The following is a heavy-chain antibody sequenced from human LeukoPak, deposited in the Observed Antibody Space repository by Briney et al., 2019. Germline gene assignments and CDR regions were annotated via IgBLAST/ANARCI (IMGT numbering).Heavy chain of an antibody. D-gene: IGHD3-22*01. CDR2: IYTSGST. J-gene: IGHJ4*02. Sequence: PSETLSLICTVSGGSISGSSYYWSWIRQPAGKGLEWIGRIYTSGSTNYNPSLESRVTISLDTSKNQFSLKMSSVTAADTAVYYWARGPYYYDSSGYTIYFDYWGQGTLVTVSS. CDR1: GGSISGSSYY. V-gene: IGHV4-61*02. CDR3: ARGPYYYDSSGYTIYFDY.